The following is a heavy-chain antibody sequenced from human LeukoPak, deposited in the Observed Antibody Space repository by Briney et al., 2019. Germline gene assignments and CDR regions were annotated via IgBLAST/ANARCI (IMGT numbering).Heavy chain of an antibody. J-gene: IGHJ4*02. CDR3: AKAGCTTSICYANY. Sequence: GGSLRLPCAASGFTFHDYAMHWVRQAPGKGLEWVSLITGDGGATYYADSVKGGFTISRDKRKTSLYLQMSSLRTEDTALYYCAKAGCTTSICYANYWGQGTLVTVSS. CDR1: GFTFHDYA. D-gene: IGHD2-8*01. V-gene: IGHV3-43*02. CDR2: ITGDGGAT.